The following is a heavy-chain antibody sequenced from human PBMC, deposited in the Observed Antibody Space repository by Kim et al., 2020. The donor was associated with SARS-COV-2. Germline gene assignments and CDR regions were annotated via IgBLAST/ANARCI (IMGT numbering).Heavy chain of an antibody. Sequence: ASVKVSCKASGYTFTSYYMHWVRQAPGQGLEWMGIINPSGGSTSYAQKFQGRVTMTRDTSTSTVYMELSSLRSEDTAVYYCARETDQRRIVATKHFDYWGQGTLVTVSS. J-gene: IGHJ4*02. CDR1: GYTFTSYY. D-gene: IGHD5-12*01. CDR2: INPSGGST. V-gene: IGHV1-46*01. CDR3: ARETDQRRIVATKHFDY.